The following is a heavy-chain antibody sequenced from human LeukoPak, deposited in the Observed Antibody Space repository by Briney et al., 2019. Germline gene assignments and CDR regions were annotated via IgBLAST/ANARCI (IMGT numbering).Heavy chain of an antibody. D-gene: IGHD6-6*01. CDR1: GFTFSSYS. Sequence: GGSLRLSCAASGFTFSSYSMNWVRQAPGKGLEWVAVISYDGSNKYYADSVKGRFTISRDNSKNTLYLQMNSLRAEDTAVYYCARDVPFGYWGQGTLVTVSS. J-gene: IGHJ4*02. CDR2: ISYDGSNK. CDR3: ARDVPFGY. V-gene: IGHV3-30*03.